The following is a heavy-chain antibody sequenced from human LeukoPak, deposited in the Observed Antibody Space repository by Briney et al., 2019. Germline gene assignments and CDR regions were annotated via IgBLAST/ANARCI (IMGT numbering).Heavy chain of an antibody. CDR2: ISGSGGST. D-gene: IGHD4-23*01. Sequence: GGSLRLSCAASGFTFSNYAMSWVRQAPGKGLDCISSISGSGGSTYHADSVKGRFTISRDNSMNTLYLQMNSLRAEDTAVYYCAKWPTPPLYYYYMDVWGKGTTVTVSS. V-gene: IGHV3-23*01. CDR1: GFTFSNYA. J-gene: IGHJ6*03. CDR3: AKWPTPPLYYYYMDV.